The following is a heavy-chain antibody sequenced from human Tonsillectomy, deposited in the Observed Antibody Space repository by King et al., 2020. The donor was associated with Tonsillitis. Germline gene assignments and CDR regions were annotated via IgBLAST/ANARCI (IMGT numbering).Heavy chain of an antibody. Sequence: VQLVESGGGLVQPGGSLRLSCEASGFTFRGYWMHWVRQTPEKGLVWIARIVNDGSITDYADSVKGRFTISRDKAKDTLFLERNSLRAEDSGVYYCARDPGSSWYIDFWGQATLVTVSS. J-gene: IGHJ4*02. D-gene: IGHD6-13*01. CDR2: IVNDGSIT. CDR3: ARDPGSSWYIDF. V-gene: IGHV3-74*01. CDR1: GFTFRGYW.